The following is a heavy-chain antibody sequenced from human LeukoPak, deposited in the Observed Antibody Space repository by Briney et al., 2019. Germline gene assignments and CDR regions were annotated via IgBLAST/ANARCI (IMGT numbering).Heavy chain of an antibody. CDR2: ISDSGGST. CDR3: APSAFDY. V-gene: IGHV3-23*01. J-gene: IGHJ4*02. CDR1: GFTFSSYA. Sequence: GRSLRLSCAASGFTFSSYAMSWVRQAPGKGLEWVSTISDSGGSTYYADSVKGRFTNFRDNSKNTLYLQMNSLRAEDTAVYYCAPSAFDYWGQGTLVTVSS.